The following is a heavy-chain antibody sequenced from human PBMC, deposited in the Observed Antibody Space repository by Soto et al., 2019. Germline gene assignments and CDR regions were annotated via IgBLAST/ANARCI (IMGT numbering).Heavy chain of an antibody. V-gene: IGHV1-69*12. CDR2: IIPIFGTA. J-gene: IGHJ6*02. D-gene: IGHD1-1*01. CDR3: ARGRNENGGMDV. Sequence: QVQLVQSGAEVKKPGSSVKVSCKASGGTFSSYAISWVRQAPGQGLEWMGGIIPIFGTANYAQKFQGRVXSXAXXSTSTAYMELSSLRSEDTAVYYCARGRNENGGMDVWGQGTTVTVSS. CDR1: GGTFSSYA.